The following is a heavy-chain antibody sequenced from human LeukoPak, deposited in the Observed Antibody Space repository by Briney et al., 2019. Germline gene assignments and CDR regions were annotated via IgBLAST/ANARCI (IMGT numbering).Heavy chain of an antibody. CDR3: ARDLSGSPDY. Sequence: GSLRLSSAASGFTFRNYGMHWVRQAPGKGLEWVAVIWYDGSNKYYPDSVKGRFTISRDNSKNTLYLQMNSLRAEDTAVYYCARDLSGSPDYWGQGTLVTVSS. CDR1: GFTFRNYG. CDR2: IWYDGSNK. J-gene: IGHJ4*02. V-gene: IGHV3-33*01. D-gene: IGHD6-13*01.